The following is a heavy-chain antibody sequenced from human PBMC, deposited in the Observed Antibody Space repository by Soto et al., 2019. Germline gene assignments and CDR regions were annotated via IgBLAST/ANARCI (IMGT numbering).Heavy chain of an antibody. CDR3: ARGSGRRAFDI. V-gene: IGHV3-7*03. J-gene: IGHJ3*02. D-gene: IGHD3-10*01. CDR1: GFTFSSYW. Sequence: EVQLVESGGGLVQPGGSLRLSCVASGFTFSSYWMIWVRQAPGKGLEGVASIKQDGSEKYYVDSVRGRFTISRDNAYNSLFLQMNGLRAEYTALYYCARGSGRRAFDIWGQGTMITVSS. CDR2: IKQDGSEK.